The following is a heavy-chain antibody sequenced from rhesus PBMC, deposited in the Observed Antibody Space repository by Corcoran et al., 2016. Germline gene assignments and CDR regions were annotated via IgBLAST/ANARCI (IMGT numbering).Heavy chain of an antibody. J-gene: IGHJ4*01. V-gene: IGHV4S14*01. CDR3: ASDPLTAGTDYFDY. D-gene: IGHD5-24*01. CDR2: IYGSGGSN. CDR1: GGSISGYYY. Sequence: QVQLQESGPGLVKPSETLSLTCAVSGGSISGYYYWSWIRQPPGKWLEWIGSIYGSGGSNYLNPSLKSRVTLSVDTSKNQFSLKLSSVTAADTAVYYCASDPLTAGTDYFDYWGQGVLVTVSS.